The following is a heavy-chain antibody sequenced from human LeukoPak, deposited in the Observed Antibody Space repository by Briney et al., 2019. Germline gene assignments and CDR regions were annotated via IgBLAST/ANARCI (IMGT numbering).Heavy chain of an antibody. CDR1: GGSISSSSYY. D-gene: IGHD2-2*01. Sequence: SETLSLTCTVSGGSISSSSYYWGWIRQPPGKGLEWIGSIYYSGSTYYNPSLKSRVTISVDTSKNQFSLKLSSVTAADTAVYYCARVIGHCSPTSCERPYYYYMDVWGKGTAVTVSS. J-gene: IGHJ6*03. CDR2: IYYSGST. CDR3: ARVIGHCSPTSCERPYYYYMDV. V-gene: IGHV4-39*01.